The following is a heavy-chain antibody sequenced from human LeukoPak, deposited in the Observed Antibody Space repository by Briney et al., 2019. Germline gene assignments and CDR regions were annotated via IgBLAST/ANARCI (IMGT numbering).Heavy chain of an antibody. Sequence: KPSETLSLTCTVSGVSIRSSDYYWGWIRQAPGKGLEWIGSIHFSGSTYHNPSLKSRVTISVDTSKNQFSLKLSSVTAADTAVYYCARDFVGYGDYGYYYYYYMDVWGKGTTVTVSS. J-gene: IGHJ6*03. CDR3: ARDFVGYGDYGYYYYYYMDV. CDR1: GVSIRSSDYY. V-gene: IGHV4-39*07. D-gene: IGHD4-17*01. CDR2: IHFSGST.